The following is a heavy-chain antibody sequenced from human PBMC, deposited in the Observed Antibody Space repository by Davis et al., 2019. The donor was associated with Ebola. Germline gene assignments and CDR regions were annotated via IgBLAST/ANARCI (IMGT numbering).Heavy chain of an antibody. CDR1: GGSFSGYY. V-gene: IGHV4-34*01. J-gene: IGHJ4*02. D-gene: IGHD7-27*01. Sequence: MPSETLPLTCAVYGGSFSGYYWSWIRQPPGKGLEWIGEINHSGSTNYNPSLKSRVTISVDTSKNQFSLKLSSVTAADMAVYYCASRGNWGFYWGQGTLVTVSS. CDR2: INHSGST. CDR3: ASRGNWGFY.